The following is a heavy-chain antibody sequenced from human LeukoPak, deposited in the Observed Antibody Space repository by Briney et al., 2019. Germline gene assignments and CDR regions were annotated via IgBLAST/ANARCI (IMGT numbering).Heavy chain of an antibody. CDR2: IRYDGSNK. CDR1: GFTFSSYG. J-gene: IGHJ4*02. D-gene: IGHD5-12*01. Sequence: GGSLRLSCAASGFTFSSYGMHWVRQAPGKGLEWVAFIRYDGSNKYYADSVKGRFTISRDNSKNTLYLHVNSLRPEDTAVYYCARVSGYDWESFYDYWGQGTLVTVSS. CDR3: ARVSGYDWESFYDY. V-gene: IGHV3-30*02.